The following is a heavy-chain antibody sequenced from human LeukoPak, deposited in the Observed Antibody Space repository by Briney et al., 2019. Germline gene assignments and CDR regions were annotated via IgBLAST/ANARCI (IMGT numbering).Heavy chain of an antibody. Sequence: GGSLRLSCAASGFTFSSYSMNWVRQAPGKGLEWVSYISSSGSTIYYADSVKGRFTISRDNAKNSLYLQMNSLRAEDTAVYYCARYQAVGYDYVWGSYRFFDYWGQGTLVTVSS. J-gene: IGHJ4*02. V-gene: IGHV3-48*04. D-gene: IGHD3-16*02. CDR2: ISSSGSTI. CDR3: ARYQAVGYDYVWGSYRFFDY. CDR1: GFTFSSYS.